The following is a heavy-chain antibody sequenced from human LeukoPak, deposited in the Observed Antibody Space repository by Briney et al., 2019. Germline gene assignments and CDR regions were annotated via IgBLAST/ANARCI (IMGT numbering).Heavy chain of an antibody. V-gene: IGHV3-48*03. CDR1: GFTFSSYE. J-gene: IGHJ4*02. CDR3: ARVKQQLVAPDY. CDR2: ISSSGSTI. Sequence: GGSLSLSCAASGFTFSSYEMNWVRQAPGKGLEWVSYISSSGSTIYYADSVKGRFTISRDNAKNSLYLQMNSLRAEDTAVYYCARVKQQLVAPDYWGQGTLVTVSP. D-gene: IGHD6-13*01.